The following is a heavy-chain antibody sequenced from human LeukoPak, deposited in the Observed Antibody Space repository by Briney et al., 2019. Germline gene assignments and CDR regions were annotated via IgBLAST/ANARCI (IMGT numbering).Heavy chain of an antibody. V-gene: IGHV3-74*01. D-gene: IGHD3-22*01. CDR3: ARAQRATYYYDSSGYYYLDWFDP. J-gene: IGHJ5*02. CDR2: INSDGSST. Sequence: PGGSLRLSCAASGFTFSSYWMHWVRQAPGKGLVWVSRINSDGSSTSYADSVKGRFTISRDNAKNTLYLQMNSLGAEDTAVYYCARAQRATYYYDSSGYYYLDWFDPWGQGTLVTVSS. CDR1: GFTFSSYW.